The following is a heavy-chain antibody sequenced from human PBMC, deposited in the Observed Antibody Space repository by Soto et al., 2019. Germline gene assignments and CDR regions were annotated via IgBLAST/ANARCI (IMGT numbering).Heavy chain of an antibody. V-gene: IGHV5-10-1*01. Sequence: PGESLKISCKGSGYSFTSYWISWVRQMPGKGLEWMGRIDPSDSYTNYSPSFQGHVTISADKSISTAYLQWSSLKASDTAMYYCASQGEAVAEYYYGVDVWGQGTTVTVSS. J-gene: IGHJ6*02. CDR3: ASQGEAVAEYYYGVDV. D-gene: IGHD6-19*01. CDR1: GYSFTSYW. CDR2: IDPSDSYT.